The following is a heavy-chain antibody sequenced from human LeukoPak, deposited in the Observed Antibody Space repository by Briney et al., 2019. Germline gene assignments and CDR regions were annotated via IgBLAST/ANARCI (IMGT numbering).Heavy chain of an antibody. Sequence: GGSLRLSCAASGYTFSNYEMNWVRQAPGRGLEWVSYISSSGSLMYCADSVKGRFTISRDNAKNSLYLQMNSLRAEDTAAYYCAREGSDYVFDYWGQGTLVTVSS. CDR1: GYTFSNYE. D-gene: IGHD1-26*01. CDR2: ISSSGSLM. V-gene: IGHV3-48*03. J-gene: IGHJ4*02. CDR3: AREGSDYVFDY.